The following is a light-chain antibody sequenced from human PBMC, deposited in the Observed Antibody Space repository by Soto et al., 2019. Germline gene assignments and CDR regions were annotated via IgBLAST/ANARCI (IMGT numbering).Light chain of an antibody. CDR1: SSNIGINT. CDR3: AAWDESRNGYV. V-gene: IGLV1-44*01. Sequence: QSVLTQPPSASETPGQRVTISCSGSSSNIGINTVDWFQQLPGTAPKLLIYNNNQRPSGVPDRFSGSKSGTSASLAISGLQSEDESDYYCAAWDESRNGYVFGTGTKVTVL. CDR2: NNN. J-gene: IGLJ1*01.